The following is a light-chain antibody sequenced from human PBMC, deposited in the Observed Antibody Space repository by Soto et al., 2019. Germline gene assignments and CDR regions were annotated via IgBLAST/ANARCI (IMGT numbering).Light chain of an antibody. Sequence: NFMLTQPHSVSASPGKTVIISCTRSSGSIASNYVQWYQQRPGSSPTTVIYEDNQRPSGVPDRFSGSIDSYSNSASLTISGLETEDEADYFCQSYDATNQVFGGGTKVTVL. CDR3: QSYDATNQV. V-gene: IGLV6-57*01. CDR2: EDN. CDR1: SGSIASNY. J-gene: IGLJ3*02.